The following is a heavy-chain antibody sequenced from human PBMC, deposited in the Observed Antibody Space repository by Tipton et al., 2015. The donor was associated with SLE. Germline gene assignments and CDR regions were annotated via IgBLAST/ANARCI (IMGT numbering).Heavy chain of an antibody. V-gene: IGHV4-39*07. Sequence: TLSLTCTVSGGSISSSSYYWGWIRQPPGKGLEWIGSIYYSGSTYYNPSLKSRVTISVDTSKKQFSLKLSSVTAADTAVYYCARDSQGYFDYWGQGTLVTVSS. CDR3: ARDSQGYFDY. CDR1: GGSISSSSYY. J-gene: IGHJ4*02. CDR2: IYYSGST.